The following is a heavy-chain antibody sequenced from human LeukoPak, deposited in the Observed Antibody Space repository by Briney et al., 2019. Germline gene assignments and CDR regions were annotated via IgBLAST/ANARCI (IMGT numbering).Heavy chain of an antibody. CDR2: INWNGGST. CDR3: ARGPIVELMVYAKYYFDY. Sequence: GGSLRLSCAASGFTFDDYGMSWVRQAPGKGLEWVSGINWNGGSTGYADSVKGRFTISRDNAKNSLYLQMNSLRAEDTALYYCARGPIVELMVYAKYYFDYWGQGTLVTVSS. J-gene: IGHJ4*02. D-gene: IGHD2-8*01. CDR1: GFTFDDYG. V-gene: IGHV3-20*04.